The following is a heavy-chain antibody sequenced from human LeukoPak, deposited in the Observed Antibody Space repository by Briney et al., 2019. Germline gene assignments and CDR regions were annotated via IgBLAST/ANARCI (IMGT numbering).Heavy chain of an antibody. V-gene: IGHV3-7*01. CDR3: SRSLDY. CDR2: INQDGSEQ. J-gene: IGHJ4*02. Sequence: GGSLRLSCAASGFPFSDYWMDWVRQAPGKGMEWVANINQDGSEQFYVDSVKGRFTISRDNAENSLYLQMNSLRAEDTAVYYCSRSLDYWGQGALVSVSS. CDR1: GFPFSDYW.